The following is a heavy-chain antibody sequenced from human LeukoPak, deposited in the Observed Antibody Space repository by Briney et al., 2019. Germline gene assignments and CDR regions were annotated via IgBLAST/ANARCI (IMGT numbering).Heavy chain of an antibody. CDR3: AAFSSPAGGDYGHY. Sequence: ASVEVSCKASGFTFTSSAVQWVRQARGQRLEWIGWIVVGSGNTNYAQKFQERVTITRDMSTSTAYMELSSLRSEDTAVYYCAAFSSPAGGDYGHYWGQGTLVTVSS. J-gene: IGHJ4*02. CDR1: GFTFTSSA. V-gene: IGHV1-58*01. D-gene: IGHD4-17*01. CDR2: IVVGSGNT.